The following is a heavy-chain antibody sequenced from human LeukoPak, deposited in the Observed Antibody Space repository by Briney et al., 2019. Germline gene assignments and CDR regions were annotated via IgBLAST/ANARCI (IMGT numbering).Heavy chain of an antibody. CDR3: ARYVSALNHDFWSGYSSWFDP. J-gene: IGHJ5*02. Sequence: SETLSLTCTVSGGSISSHYWSWIRQPPGKGLEWIGYIYYSGSTNYNPSLKSRVTISVDTSKNQFSLKLSSVTAADTAVYYCARYVSALNHDFWSGYSSWFDPWGQGTLVTVSS. V-gene: IGHV4-59*11. D-gene: IGHD3-3*01. CDR2: IYYSGST. CDR1: GGSISSHY.